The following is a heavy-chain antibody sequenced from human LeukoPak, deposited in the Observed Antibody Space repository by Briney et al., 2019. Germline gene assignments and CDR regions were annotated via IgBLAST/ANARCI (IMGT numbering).Heavy chain of an antibody. D-gene: IGHD6-19*01. CDR3: ARVKGGLGLYYFDY. Sequence: QVQLQESGPGLVKPSQTLSLTCTVSGGSISSGGYYWSWIRQPPGKGLEWLGYIYYSGSTNYNPSLKSRVTVSVDTSKNQFSLKLSSVTAADTAVYYCARVKGGLGLYYFDYWGQGTLVTVSS. CDR1: GGSISSGGYY. J-gene: IGHJ4*02. V-gene: IGHV4-61*08. CDR2: IYYSGST.